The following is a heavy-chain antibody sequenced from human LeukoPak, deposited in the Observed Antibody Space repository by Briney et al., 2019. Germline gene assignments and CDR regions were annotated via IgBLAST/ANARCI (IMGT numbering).Heavy chain of an antibody. Sequence: PSETLSLTCTVSGGSISSGDYYWSWIRQPPGKGLEWIGYIYYSGSTYYNPPLKSRVTISVDTSKNQFSLKLSSVTAADTAVYYCARGDDILTGYYSWGQGTLVTVSS. V-gene: IGHV4-30-4*02. J-gene: IGHJ4*02. D-gene: IGHD3-9*01. CDR1: GGSISSGDYY. CDR3: ARGDDILTGYYS. CDR2: IYYSGST.